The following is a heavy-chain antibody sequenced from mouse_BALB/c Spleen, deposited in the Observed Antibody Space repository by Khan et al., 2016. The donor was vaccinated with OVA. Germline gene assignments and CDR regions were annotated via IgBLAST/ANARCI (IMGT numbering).Heavy chain of an antibody. CDR1: GFTLSTYGMG. D-gene: IGHD2-2*01. V-gene: IGHV8-12*01. J-gene: IGHJ3*01. Sequence: QVQLMQSGPEILQSSQTLSLTCSFSGFTLSTYGMGVGWIRQPSGQGLEWLANIYWDDEKCYNHFLKRRTTISKDTSRNQVFLRITRGDTADTATYDCVRNIHAYDPWFAYWGQGTLVTVSS. CDR2: IYWDDEK. CDR3: VRNIHAYDPWFAY.